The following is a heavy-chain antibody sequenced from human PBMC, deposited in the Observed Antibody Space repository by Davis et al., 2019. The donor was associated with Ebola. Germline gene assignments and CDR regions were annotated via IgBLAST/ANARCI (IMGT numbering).Heavy chain of an antibody. Sequence: GGSLRLSCTASGFTFGDYAMSWFRQAPGKGLEWVASISASDGTIKYAESVKGRFTISRDNSKSTLYLQMNSLRGEDTAVYYCAKARVDSGSNPIFDYWGRGTLVTVSS. D-gene: IGHD1-26*01. J-gene: IGHJ4*02. CDR2: ISASDGTI. CDR1: GFTFGDYA. V-gene: IGHV3-23*01. CDR3: AKARVDSGSNPIFDY.